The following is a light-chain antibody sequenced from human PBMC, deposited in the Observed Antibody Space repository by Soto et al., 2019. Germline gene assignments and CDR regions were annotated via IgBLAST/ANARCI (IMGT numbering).Light chain of an antibody. CDR2: DAS. Sequence: ETVMTQSPATLSVSPGERPTLSCRASQSVSSNLAWYQQKPGQAPRLLIYDASTRATGIPARFSGSGSGTAITLTISSLQSEDFAVYYCQQYNTWPLTFGPGTKVDIK. V-gene: IGKV3-15*01. CDR1: QSVSSN. CDR3: QQYNTWPLT. J-gene: IGKJ3*01.